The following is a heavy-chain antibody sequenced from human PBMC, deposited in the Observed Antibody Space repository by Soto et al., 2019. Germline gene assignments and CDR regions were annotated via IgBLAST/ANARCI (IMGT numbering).Heavy chain of an antibody. J-gene: IGHJ4*02. CDR3: ARDAVEVRGKFDY. Sequence: EVQLVESGGGLVQPGGSLRLSCAASGFTFSSYSMNWVRQAPGKGLEWVSYISSSSTIYYADSVKGRFTISRDNAKNSLYLQMNSLRAEDTAVYYCARDAVEVRGKFDYWGQGTLVTVSS. D-gene: IGHD3-10*01. CDR1: GFTFSSYS. V-gene: IGHV3-48*01. CDR2: ISSSSTI.